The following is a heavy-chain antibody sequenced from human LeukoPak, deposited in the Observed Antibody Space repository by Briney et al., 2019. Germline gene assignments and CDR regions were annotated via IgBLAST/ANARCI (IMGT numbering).Heavy chain of an antibody. Sequence: GGFLRLSCAASGFTFSSYEMNWVRQAPGKGLEWLSYISSSGSIVYYADSVKGRFTISRDNAKNSLYLQMNSLRAEDTAIYYCARRNFVSGSPSGDYWGQGTLVTVSS. CDR2: ISSSGSIV. D-gene: IGHD3-10*01. V-gene: IGHV3-48*03. CDR3: ARRNFVSGSPSGDY. CDR1: GFTFSSYE. J-gene: IGHJ4*02.